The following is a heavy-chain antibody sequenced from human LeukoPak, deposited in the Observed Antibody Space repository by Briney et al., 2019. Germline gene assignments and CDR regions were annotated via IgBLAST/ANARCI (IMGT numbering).Heavy chain of an antibody. V-gene: IGHV3-9*01. J-gene: IGHJ6*02. CDR2: ISWIGGSI. CDR3: ARDGKSSTSGRHYYYYYGMDV. D-gene: IGHD2-2*01. CDR1: GFTFDDYA. Sequence: GGSLRLSCAASGFTFDDYAMHWVRQAPGKGLEWVSGISWIGGSIAYVDSVKGRFTISRDNAKNSLYLQMNSLRAEDTAVYYCARDGKSSTSGRHYYYYYGMDVWGQGTTATASS.